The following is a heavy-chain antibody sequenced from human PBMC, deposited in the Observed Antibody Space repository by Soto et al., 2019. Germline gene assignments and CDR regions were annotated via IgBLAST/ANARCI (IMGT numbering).Heavy chain of an antibody. V-gene: IGHV4-59*08. J-gene: IGHJ6*02. CDR1: GGSISSYY. CDR3: ARQGFGPLHGLVDV. CDR2: VHHSWCS. D-gene: IGHD3-10*01. Sequence: QVQLQESGPGLVKPSETLSLSCTVSGGSISSYYWSWFRQSPGKRMEWIGYVHHSWCSGYNPSPQSRVAISLAASKSQFSLKVTSVTATDTAVYYCARQGFGPLHGLVDVWGQGTTVTVSS.